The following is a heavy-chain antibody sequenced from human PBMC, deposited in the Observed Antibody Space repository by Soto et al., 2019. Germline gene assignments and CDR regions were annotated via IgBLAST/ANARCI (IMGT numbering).Heavy chain of an antibody. CDR2: ISAYNGNT. CDR3: AREGGLYSSGWFDY. Sequence: ASVKVSCKASGYTFTSYGISWARQAPGQGLEWMGWISAYNGNTNYAQKLQGRVTMTTDTSTSTAYMELRSLRSDDTAVYYCAREGGLYSSGWFDYWGQGTLVTSPQ. CDR1: GYTFTSYG. V-gene: IGHV1-18*01. J-gene: IGHJ4*02. D-gene: IGHD6-19*01.